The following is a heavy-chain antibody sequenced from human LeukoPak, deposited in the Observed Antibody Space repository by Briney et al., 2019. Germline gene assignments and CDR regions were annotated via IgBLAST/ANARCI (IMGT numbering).Heavy chain of an antibody. CDR2: IAWDDDK. V-gene: IGHV2-70*11. CDR3: ARLSIVGASLDY. D-gene: IGHD1-26*01. Sequence: SAPTLVNPTHPLTLTFTFSGLSFSTSGMCVSWIRQPPGKALGWLARIAWDDDKYYSTSLKTRLTISKDTSKNQVVLTMTNMDPVDTATYYCARLSIVGASLDYWGQGTLVTVSS. CDR1: GLSFSTSGMC. J-gene: IGHJ4*02.